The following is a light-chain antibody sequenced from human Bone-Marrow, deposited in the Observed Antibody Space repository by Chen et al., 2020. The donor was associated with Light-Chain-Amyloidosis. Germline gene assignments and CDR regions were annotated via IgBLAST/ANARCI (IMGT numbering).Light chain of an antibody. J-gene: IGKJ1*01. CDR3: MQGTHWPWT. CDR2: EVS. V-gene: IGKV2-30*01. Sequence: DVVMTLSPLSLPVTLGQPASISCRSSHSLVYSDGNTFLSWFHQRPGQSPRRLIYEVSKRDSGVPDRFSGSGSGTDFTLKISRVEAEDVGVYYCMQGTHWPWTFGQWTKVEIK. CDR1: HSLVYSDGNTF.